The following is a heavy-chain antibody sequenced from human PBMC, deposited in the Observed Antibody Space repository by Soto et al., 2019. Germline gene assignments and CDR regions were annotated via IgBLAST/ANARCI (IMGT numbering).Heavy chain of an antibody. D-gene: IGHD1-7*01. CDR2: VNNYGSET. Sequence: PGLCXRLSWSSCVFTCIGYSRRVVRQVPGKGLVWVARVNNYGSETAYADSVKGRFTISRDNGKNMFYVQMNSLSDEDPAVYYCASENYDKGDNFEFRGQRPPV. CDR3: ASENYDKGDNFEF. CDR1: VFTCIGYS. J-gene: IGHJ4*02. V-gene: IGHV3-74*01.